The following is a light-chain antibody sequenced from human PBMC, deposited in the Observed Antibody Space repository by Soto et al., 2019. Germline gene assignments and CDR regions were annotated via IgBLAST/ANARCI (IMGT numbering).Light chain of an antibody. V-gene: IGKV1-5*03. Sequence: DIQMTQSPSTLSGSVGDRATITCRASQTISSWLAWYQQKPGKAPKLLIYKASTLKSGVPSRFSGSGSGTDFTLTISSLEPEDFAVYYCQQRSNWPPLTFGGGTKVDIK. CDR1: QTISSW. CDR3: QQRSNWPPLT. CDR2: KAS. J-gene: IGKJ4*01.